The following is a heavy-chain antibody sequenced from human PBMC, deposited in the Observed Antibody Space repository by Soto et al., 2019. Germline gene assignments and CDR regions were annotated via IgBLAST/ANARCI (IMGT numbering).Heavy chain of an antibody. J-gene: IGHJ4*02. V-gene: IGHV4-31*03. CDR3: ARTTIPKVGAPPFDY. D-gene: IGHD1-26*01. CDR1: GGSISSGDYY. Sequence: SETLSLTCTVSGGSISSGDYYWSWIRQHPGKGLEWIGYIYYSGSTYYNPSLKSRVTISVDTSKNQFSLKLSSVTAADTAVYYCARTTIPKVGAPPFDYWGQGTLVTVSS. CDR2: IYYSGST.